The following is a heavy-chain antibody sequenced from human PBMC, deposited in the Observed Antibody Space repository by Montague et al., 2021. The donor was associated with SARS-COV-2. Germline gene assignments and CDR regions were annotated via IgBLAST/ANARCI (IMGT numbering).Heavy chain of an antibody. Sequence: SLRLSCAASGFTVSSTYMNWVRQVPGKGLEWVSSISSSSVTYSADSLKGRFTISRDNSKNTVYLQMNSLRAEDTAVYFCARESSQFFGSGPLDYWSQGFLVSVSS. J-gene: IGHJ4*02. D-gene: IGHD3-10*01. CDR3: ARESSQFFGSGPLDY. V-gene: IGHV3-66*01. CDR2: ISSSSVT. CDR1: GFTVSSTY.